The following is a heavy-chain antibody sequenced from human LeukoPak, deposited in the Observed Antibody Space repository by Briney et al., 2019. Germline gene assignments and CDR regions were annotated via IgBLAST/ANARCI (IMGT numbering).Heavy chain of an antibody. J-gene: IGHJ6*03. V-gene: IGHV3-53*01. Sequence: PGGSLRLSCVASGFTVSNNYMTWVRQAPGKGLEWVSIIYSSGRTYYADSVKGRFTISRDNSKNTLYLQMNSLRAEDTAVYYCAKDSIVVVIANYMDVWGKGTTVTVSS. D-gene: IGHD2-21*01. CDR1: GFTVSNNY. CDR2: IYSSGRT. CDR3: AKDSIVVVIANYMDV.